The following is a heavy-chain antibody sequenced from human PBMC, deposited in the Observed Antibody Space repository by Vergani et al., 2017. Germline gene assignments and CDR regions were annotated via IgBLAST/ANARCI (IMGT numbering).Heavy chain of an antibody. CDR2: ICLIEDT. CDR3: ATIGYRRWGYYFDY. J-gene: IGHJ4*02. Sequence: QVQLQESGPGPVKPPGTLSLTCAVSGDSISSNNCWTWVRQPPGKGLEWIGKICLIEDTKYRPSLKSQVTVSVDESRNLFSLRLNSVTAADTAVYYCATIGYRRWGYYFDYWGQGILVTVSS. V-gene: IGHV4-4*03. D-gene: IGHD5-12*01. CDR1: GDSISSNNC.